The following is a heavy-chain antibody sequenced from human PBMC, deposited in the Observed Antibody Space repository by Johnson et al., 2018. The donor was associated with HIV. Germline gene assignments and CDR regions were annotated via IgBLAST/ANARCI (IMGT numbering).Heavy chain of an antibody. CDR1: GFTFSSYV. J-gene: IGHJ3*02. D-gene: IGHD6-13*01. CDR2: ISGSGGST. CDR3: AKDWGIEAAGTDAFDI. V-gene: IGHV3-23*04. Sequence: VHLVESGGGLVQPGGSLRVSCAASGFTFSSYVISWVRQAPGKGLEWVSAISGSGGSTYYTDSVKGRFTISRDNSKNTLYLQMNSLRAEDTAVYYCAKDWGIEAAGTDAFDIWGQGTMVTVSS.